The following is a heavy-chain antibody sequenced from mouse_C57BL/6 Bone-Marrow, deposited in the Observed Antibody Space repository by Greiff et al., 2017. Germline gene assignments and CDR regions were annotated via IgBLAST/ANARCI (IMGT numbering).Heavy chain of an antibody. D-gene: IGHD2-4*01. V-gene: IGHV1-39*01. Sequence: FQLQQSGPELVQPGASVKISCKASGYSFTDYNMNWVKQSNGKSLEWIGVINPNYGTSSYNQKFKGKATLTVDQSSSTAYMQLNSLTSEDSAVYYCARGYDYDYAMDYWGQGTSVTVSS. CDR2: INPNYGTS. J-gene: IGHJ4*01. CDR1: GYSFTDYN. CDR3: ARGYDYDYAMDY.